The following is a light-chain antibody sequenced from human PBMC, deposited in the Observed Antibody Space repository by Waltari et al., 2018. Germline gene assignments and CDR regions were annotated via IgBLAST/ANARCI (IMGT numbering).Light chain of an antibody. CDR2: WAS. CDR3: LQYLHTPRT. V-gene: IGKV4-1*01. CDR1: QSLLDTSNNKNY. J-gene: IGKJ1*01. Sequence: DVVMTQSPDSLAVSLGERATINCKSSQSLLDTSNNKNYLSWYQQKPGQPPKILIYWASIRESGVPDRFSGSGSGTDFTLTISGLQAEDVASYFCLQYLHTPRTFGQGTKVEIK.